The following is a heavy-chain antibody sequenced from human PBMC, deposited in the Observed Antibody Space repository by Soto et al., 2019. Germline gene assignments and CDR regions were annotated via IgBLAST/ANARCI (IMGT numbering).Heavy chain of an antibody. V-gene: IGHV1-46*01. CDR1: GYKFINHY. CDR2: INPNGGGT. D-gene: IGHD3-10*01. J-gene: IGHJ4*02. Sequence: ASVKVSCKASGYKFINHYIHWVRQAPGVGLEWMGMINPNGGGTDYTQKFQGRVTMTTDTYASTVHMELSSLRSEDTAVYFCARDSSASATSYSFDFWGQGTLVTVSS. CDR3: ARDSSASATSYSFDF.